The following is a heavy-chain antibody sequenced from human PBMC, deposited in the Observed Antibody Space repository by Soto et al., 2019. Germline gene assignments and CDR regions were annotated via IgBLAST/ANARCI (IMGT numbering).Heavy chain of an antibody. CDR3: ARGGYCSSTSCYTQRGGVERRLYYYYYGMDV. J-gene: IGHJ6*02. CDR1: GFTFSNYG. Sequence: QVQLVESGRGVVQPGRSLRLSCAASGFTFSNYGMHWVRQAPGKGLEWVAVIWSDGSNKYYADSVKGRFTISRDNSKNTLYLQMNSVRDEDTAVYYCARGGYCSSTSCYTQRGGVERRLYYYYYGMDVWGQGTTVTVSS. V-gene: IGHV3-33*01. CDR2: IWSDGSNK. D-gene: IGHD2-2*02.